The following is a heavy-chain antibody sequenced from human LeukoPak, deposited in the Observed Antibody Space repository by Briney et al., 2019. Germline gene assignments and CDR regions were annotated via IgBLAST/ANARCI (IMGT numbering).Heavy chain of an antibody. CDR3: AKEQSSGWYGYSDY. J-gene: IGHJ4*02. CDR1: GFTFSSYA. D-gene: IGHD6-19*01. Sequence: GGSLRLSCAASGFTFSSYAMSWVRQAPGKGLEWVSAISGSGGNTYYADSVKGRFTISRDNSKNTLYLQMNSLRGEDAAVYYSAKEQSSGWYGYSDYWGQGTLVSVSS. CDR2: ISGSGGNT. V-gene: IGHV3-23*01.